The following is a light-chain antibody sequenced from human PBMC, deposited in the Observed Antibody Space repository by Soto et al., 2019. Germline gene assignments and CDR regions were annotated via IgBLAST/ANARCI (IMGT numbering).Light chain of an antibody. CDR2: DAF. Sequence: EVVLTQSPVTRSLSPGERATLSCRASQSVGSYLAWYQKKPGQAPRLLIYDAFNRATGIPARFSGSGSGTDFTLTISSLEPEDFAVYYCQQRSNWPPYTFGQGTKLEIK. CDR3: QQRSNWPPYT. CDR1: QSVGSY. V-gene: IGKV3-11*01. J-gene: IGKJ2*01.